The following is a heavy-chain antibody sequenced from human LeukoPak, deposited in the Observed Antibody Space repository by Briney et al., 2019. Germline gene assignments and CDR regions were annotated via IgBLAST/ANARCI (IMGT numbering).Heavy chain of an antibody. D-gene: IGHD3-10*01. CDR3: AREVTMVRGVIITDAFDI. V-gene: IGHV4-59*01. CDR2: IYYSGST. Sequence: PSETLSLTCTVSGGSISSYYWSWLRQPPGKGLEWIGYIYYSGSTNYNPSLKSRVTISVDTSKNQFSLKLSSVTAADTAVYYCAREVTMVRGVIITDAFDIWGQGTMVTVSS. CDR1: GGSISSYY. J-gene: IGHJ3*02.